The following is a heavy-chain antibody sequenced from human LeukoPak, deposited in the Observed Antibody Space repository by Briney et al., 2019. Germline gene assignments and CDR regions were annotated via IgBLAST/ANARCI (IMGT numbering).Heavy chain of an antibody. CDR2: IIPNSGVT. D-gene: IGHD3-10*01. CDR1: GYTFTDYY. V-gene: IGHV1-2*02. CDR3: ATDTTSMVRGLDY. J-gene: IGHJ4*02. Sequence: ASVKVSCKASGYTFTDYYIHWVRQAPGQGLEWMGWIIPNSGVTKYAQKFQGRVTMTRDTSVSTAYMELTSLRSEDTAVYYCATDTTSMVRGLDYWGQGTLVTVSS.